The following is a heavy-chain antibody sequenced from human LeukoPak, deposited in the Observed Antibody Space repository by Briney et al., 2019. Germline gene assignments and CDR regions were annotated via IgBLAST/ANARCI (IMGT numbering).Heavy chain of an antibody. CDR1: GFTVSSKY. Sequence: PGGSLRLSCAASGFTVSSKYMSWVRQAPGKGQEWVSVIYAGGRTYYADSVKGRFTISRDNSNNTLYLQMNSLRAEDTAVYYCARVNGDPTVTDYWGQGTLVTVSS. CDR3: ARVNGDPTVTDY. V-gene: IGHV3-53*01. D-gene: IGHD7-27*01. CDR2: IYAGGRT. J-gene: IGHJ4*02.